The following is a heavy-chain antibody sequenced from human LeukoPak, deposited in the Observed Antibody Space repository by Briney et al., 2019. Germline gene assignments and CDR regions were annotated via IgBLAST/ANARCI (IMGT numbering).Heavy chain of an antibody. Sequence: GXYWSWLRQHXXXGVXGGGYIYYSGSTYYNPSLKRRVTISVDASKNQFSLKLSSVTAADTAVYYCARAYDSTSPVDYWGQGTLVTVSS. V-gene: IGHV4-31*02. CDR3: ARAYDSTSPVDY. CDR2: IYYSGST. D-gene: IGHD3-3*01. J-gene: IGHJ4*02. CDR1: GXY.